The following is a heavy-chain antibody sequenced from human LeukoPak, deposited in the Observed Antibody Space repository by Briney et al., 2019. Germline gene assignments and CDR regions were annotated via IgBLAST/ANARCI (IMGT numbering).Heavy chain of an antibody. CDR2: IKQDGSEK. J-gene: IGHJ6*02. Sequence: GGSLRLSCAASGFSFSDYWMSWVRQAPGKGLEWVANIKQDGSEKYYVDSVKGRFTISRDNAKNSLFLQMSSLRAEDTAVYYCARLQTRISIFGKDVWGQGTTVTVSS. CDR1: GFSFSDYW. D-gene: IGHD3-3*01. CDR3: ARLQTRISIFGKDV. V-gene: IGHV3-7*01.